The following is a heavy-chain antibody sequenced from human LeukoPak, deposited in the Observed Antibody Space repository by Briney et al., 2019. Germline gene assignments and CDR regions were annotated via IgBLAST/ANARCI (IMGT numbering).Heavy chain of an antibody. Sequence: SETLSLTCTVSGYSISSGYYWGWIRQPPGKGLEWIGSIYYSGSTYYNPSLKSRVTISVDTSKNQFSLKLSSVTAADTAVYYCARKRTNYYYMDVWGKGTTVTVSS. CDR1: GYSISSGYY. J-gene: IGHJ6*03. V-gene: IGHV4-38-2*02. CDR2: IYYSGST. D-gene: IGHD1/OR15-1a*01. CDR3: ARKRTNYYYMDV.